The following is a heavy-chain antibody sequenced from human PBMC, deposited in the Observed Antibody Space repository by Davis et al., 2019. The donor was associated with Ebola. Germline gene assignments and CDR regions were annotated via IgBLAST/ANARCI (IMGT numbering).Heavy chain of an antibody. CDR2: ISYDGSNK. Sequence: PGGSLRLSCAASGFTFSSYGMHWVRQAPGKGLEWVAVISYDGSNKYYADSVKGRFTISRDNAKNSLYLQMNSLRAEDTALYYCARDPQLTPLDYWGQGTLVTVSS. CDR1: GFTFSSYG. V-gene: IGHV3-30*12. CDR3: ARDPQLTPLDY. J-gene: IGHJ4*02. D-gene: IGHD2-2*01.